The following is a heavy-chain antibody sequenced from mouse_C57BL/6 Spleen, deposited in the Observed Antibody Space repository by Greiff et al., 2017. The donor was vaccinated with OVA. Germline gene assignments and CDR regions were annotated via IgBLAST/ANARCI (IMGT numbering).Heavy chain of an antibody. CDR2: IWGDGST. V-gene: IGHV2-3*01. Sequence: VQLQQSGPGLVAPSQSLSITCTVSGFSLTSYGVSWVRQPPGKGLEWLGVIWGDGSTNYHSALISRLSISKDNSKSQVFLKLNSLQAGDTATYYCAKKAGFTTVVATNAMDYWGQGTSVTVSS. J-gene: IGHJ4*01. CDR3: AKKAGFTTVVATNAMDY. D-gene: IGHD1-1*01. CDR1: GFSLTSYG.